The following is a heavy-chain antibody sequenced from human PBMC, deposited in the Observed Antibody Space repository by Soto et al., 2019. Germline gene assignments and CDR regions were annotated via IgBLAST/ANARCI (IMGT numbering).Heavy chain of an antibody. CDR2: ISYDGSNK. D-gene: IGHD1-1*01. CDR3: AKDALEGDFYYYGMDV. Sequence: QVQLVESGGGVVQPGRSLRLSCAASGFTFSSDGMHWVRQAPGKGLEWVAVISYDGSNKYYADSVKGRFTISRDNSKNTLYLQMNSLRAEDTAVYYCAKDALEGDFYYYGMDVWGQGTTVTVSS. J-gene: IGHJ6*02. CDR1: GFTFSSDG. V-gene: IGHV3-30*18.